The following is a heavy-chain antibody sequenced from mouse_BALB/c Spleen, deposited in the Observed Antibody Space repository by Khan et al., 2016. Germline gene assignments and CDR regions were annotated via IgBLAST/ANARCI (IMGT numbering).Heavy chain of an antibody. D-gene: IGHD1-2*01. CDR2: ISYRGST. Sequence: EVQLQESGPGLVKPSQSLSLTCTVTGYSITSDYAWNWIRQFPGNKLEWMGYISYRGSTSNNPSLKSRISITRDTSKHQFFLQLNPVTTEDTATYYCAGDYGYYFDYWGQGTTLTVSS. CDR1: GYSITSDYA. V-gene: IGHV3-2*02. J-gene: IGHJ2*01. CDR3: AGDYGYYFDY.